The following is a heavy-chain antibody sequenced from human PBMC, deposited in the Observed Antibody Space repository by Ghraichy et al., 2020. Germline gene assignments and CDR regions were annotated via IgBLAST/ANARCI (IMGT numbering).Heavy chain of an antibody. CDR1: GGTFSSYA. CDR2: IIPIFGTA. D-gene: IGHD3-22*01. V-gene: IGHV1-69*13. CDR3: ARDQGYYYDSSGYYGGY. Sequence: SVKVSCKASGGTFSSYAISWVRQAPGQGLEWMGGIIPIFGTANYAQKFQGRVTITADESTSTAYMELSSLRSEDTAVYYCARDQGYYYDSSGYYGGYWGQGTLVTVSS. J-gene: IGHJ4*02.